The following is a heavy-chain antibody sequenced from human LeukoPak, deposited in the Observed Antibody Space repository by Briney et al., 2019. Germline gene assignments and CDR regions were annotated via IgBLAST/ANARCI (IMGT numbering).Heavy chain of an antibody. D-gene: IGHD6-19*01. J-gene: IGHJ4*02. Sequence: QPGGSLRLSCAASGFTFSSYWMSWVRHAPGKGLEWVANIKHDGSEKYYVDSVKGRFTISRDNAKNSLYLQMNSLRAEDTALYYCAKDMWGSSGWYERGFDYWGQGTLVTVSS. V-gene: IGHV3-7*03. CDR3: AKDMWGSSGWYERGFDY. CDR1: GFTFSSYW. CDR2: IKHDGSEK.